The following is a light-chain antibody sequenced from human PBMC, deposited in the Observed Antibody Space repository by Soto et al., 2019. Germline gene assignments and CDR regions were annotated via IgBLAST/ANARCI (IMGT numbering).Light chain of an antibody. J-gene: IGLJ1*01. CDR1: TRDIAGYNY. V-gene: IGLV2-14*01. CDR3: TSFSSSTSLYV. CDR2: QVT. Sequence: QSVLTQPASVSGSLGQSITISCTGTTRDIAGYNYISWYQQLPGKAPKLMIYQVTIRPSGISNRFSGSKSGNTASLTISGLXAEDEAVYYCTSFSSSTSLYVFGTGTKVTVL.